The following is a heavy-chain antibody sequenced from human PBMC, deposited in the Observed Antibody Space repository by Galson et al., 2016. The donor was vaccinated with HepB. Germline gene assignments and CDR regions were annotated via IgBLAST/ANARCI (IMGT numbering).Heavy chain of an antibody. V-gene: IGHV5-51*01. D-gene: IGHD3-16*01. J-gene: IGHJ4*02. CDR3: ARHSRGGPYFFDR. CDR2: IYPDDSDT. CDR1: GYSFTNYW. Sequence: QSGAEVKKPGESLKIFCKGSGYSFTNYWIGWVRQMPGKGLEWMGIIYPDDSDTRYTPSFQGQVTISVDMSISAAYLQWTSLKASDTAMYYCARHSRGGPYFFDRWGQGTLVTVSS.